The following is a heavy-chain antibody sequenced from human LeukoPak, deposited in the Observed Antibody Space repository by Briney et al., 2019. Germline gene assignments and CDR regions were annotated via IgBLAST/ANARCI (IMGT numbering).Heavy chain of an antibody. V-gene: IGHV3-23*01. CDR3: AKEVHSGTWIDY. J-gene: IGHJ4*02. CDR1: GFTFSSYD. CDR2: ISGSGGST. D-gene: IGHD6-13*01. Sequence: GGSLRLSCAASGFTFSSYDMTWVRQAPGKGLEWVSAISGSGGSTYYADSAKGRFTISRDNSKNTLFLQMNSLSADDTAVYYCAKEVHSGTWIDYWGQGALVTVSS.